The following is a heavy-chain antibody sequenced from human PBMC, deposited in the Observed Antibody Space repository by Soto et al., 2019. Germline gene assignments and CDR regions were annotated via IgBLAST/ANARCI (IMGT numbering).Heavy chain of an antibody. J-gene: IGHJ5*02. Sequence: GASVKVSCKASGYTFTGYYMHWVRQAPGQGLEWMGWINPNSGGTNYAQKFQGWVTMTRDTSISTAYMELSRLRSDDTAVYYCARGGVAAGTSWFDPWGQGTLVTSPQ. D-gene: IGHD6-13*01. CDR2: INPNSGGT. V-gene: IGHV1-2*04. CDR1: GYTFTGYY. CDR3: ARGGVAAGTSWFDP.